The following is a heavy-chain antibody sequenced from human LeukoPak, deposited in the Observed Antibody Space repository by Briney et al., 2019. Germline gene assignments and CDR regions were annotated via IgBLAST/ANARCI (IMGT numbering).Heavy chain of an antibody. CDR1: GFTFRSYR. D-gene: IGHD3-22*01. Sequence: GSLILSCAASGFTFRSYRMSWVRQAPGKGLEWISYINSSSSTIYYADSVKGRFTISRDNAKNSLYLQMNSLRAEDTAVYYCARVTRNYYDSSGFDYWGQGTLVTVSS. V-gene: IGHV3-48*04. J-gene: IGHJ4*02. CDR2: INSSSSTI. CDR3: ARVTRNYYDSSGFDY.